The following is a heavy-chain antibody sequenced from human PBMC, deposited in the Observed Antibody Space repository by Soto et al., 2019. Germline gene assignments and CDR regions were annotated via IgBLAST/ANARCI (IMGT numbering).Heavy chain of an antibody. D-gene: IGHD3-16*01. CDR3: AKMAYFGEPPWGDS. CDR2: ISSRGDAT. Sequence: EVQLLESGGGLVQPGESLRLSCAVSGFTFRNSTMAWVRQAPGEGLEWLSTISSRGDATFYADSVKGRFTISRDNSKNTLYLQMNSLGAEDTAVYHCAKMAYFGEPPWGDSWGQGSLVIVSS. CDR1: GFTFRNST. V-gene: IGHV3-23*01. J-gene: IGHJ4*02.